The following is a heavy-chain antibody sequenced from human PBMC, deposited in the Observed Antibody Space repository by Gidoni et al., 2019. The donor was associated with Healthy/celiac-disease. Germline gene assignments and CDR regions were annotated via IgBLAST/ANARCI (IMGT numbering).Heavy chain of an antibody. CDR1: GFTFSNAW. CDR2: IKSKTDGGTT. V-gene: IGHV3-15*01. J-gene: IGHJ6*02. Sequence: EVQLVESGGGLVKPGWSLRLSCAASGFTFSNAWLLWVRQAPGKGLEWVGRIKSKTDGGTTDYAAPVKGRFTISRDDSKNTLYLQMNSLKTEDTAVYYCTTAPVLLWFGELLNYGMDVWGQGTTVTVSS. D-gene: IGHD3-10*01. CDR3: TTAPVLLWFGELLNYGMDV.